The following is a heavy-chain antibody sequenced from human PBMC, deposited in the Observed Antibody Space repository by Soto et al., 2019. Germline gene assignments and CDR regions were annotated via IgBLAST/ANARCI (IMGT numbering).Heavy chain of an antibody. CDR2: IIPILGIA. CDR3: AASDVDIVATIPFDY. CDR1: GGTFSSYT. J-gene: IGHJ4*02. D-gene: IGHD5-12*01. V-gene: IGHV1-69*02. Sequence: QVQLVQSGAEVKKPGSSVKVSCKASGGTFSSYTISWVRQAPGQGLEWMGRIIPILGIANYAQKFQGRVTITADKSTSTAYMALSSLRSEDTAVYYCAASDVDIVATIPFDYWGQGTLVTVSS.